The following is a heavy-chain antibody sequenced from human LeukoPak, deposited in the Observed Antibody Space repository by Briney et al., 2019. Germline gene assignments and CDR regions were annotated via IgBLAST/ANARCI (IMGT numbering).Heavy chain of an antibody. Sequence: SVKVSCKASGGTFRNYAISWVRRAPGQGLEWMGGIIPLFGRAEYAQKFQGRVTITADESTRTVYLELSILRSEDTAVYYCASPEENSDYYFVYWGQGTLVTVSS. V-gene: IGHV1-69*13. CDR1: GGTFRNYA. CDR3: ASPEENSDYYFVY. D-gene: IGHD4-11*01. CDR2: IIPLFGRA. J-gene: IGHJ4*02.